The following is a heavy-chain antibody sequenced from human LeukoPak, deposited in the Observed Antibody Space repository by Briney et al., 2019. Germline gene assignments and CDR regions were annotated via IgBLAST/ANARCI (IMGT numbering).Heavy chain of an antibody. CDR3: ARALRSSSWYGGERGYYYYGMDV. CDR1: GGSFSGYY. CDR2: INHSGST. D-gene: IGHD6-13*01. J-gene: IGHJ6*02. V-gene: IGHV4-34*01. Sequence: SETLSLTCAVYGGSFSGYYRSWIRQPPGKGLGWIGEINHSGSTNYNPSLKSRVAISVDTSKNQFSLKLSSVTAADTAVYYCARALRSSSWYGGERGYYYYGMDVWGQGTTVTVSS.